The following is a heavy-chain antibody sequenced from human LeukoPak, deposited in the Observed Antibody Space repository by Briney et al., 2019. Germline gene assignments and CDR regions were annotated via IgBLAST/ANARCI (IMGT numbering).Heavy chain of an antibody. CDR3: ARVMGRYCSSTSCYVDY. D-gene: IGHD2-2*01. CDR1: GFTFSSYS. V-gene: IGHV3-21*01. CDR2: ISSSSSYI. Sequence: GGSLRLSCAASGFTFSSYSMNWVRQAPGKGLEWVSSISSSSSYIYYADSVKGRFTISRDNAKNSLYLQMNSLRAEDTAVYYCARVMGRYCSSTSCYVDYWGQGTLVTVSS. J-gene: IGHJ4*02.